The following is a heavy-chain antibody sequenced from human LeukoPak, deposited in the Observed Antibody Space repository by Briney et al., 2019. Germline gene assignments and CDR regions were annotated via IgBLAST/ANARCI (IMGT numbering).Heavy chain of an antibody. V-gene: IGHV3-23*01. Sequence: GGSLRLSCAASGFTFSIYAMNWVRQAPGKGREWVSSLSGSGGATYYADSVKGRFSISRDNTKNTMYLQMNSLRVDDTAVYYCAKDLLPVGASNYYFDYWGQGTLVTVSS. CDR2: LSGSGGAT. D-gene: IGHD1-26*01. CDR3: AKDLLPVGASNYYFDY. J-gene: IGHJ4*02. CDR1: GFTFSIYA.